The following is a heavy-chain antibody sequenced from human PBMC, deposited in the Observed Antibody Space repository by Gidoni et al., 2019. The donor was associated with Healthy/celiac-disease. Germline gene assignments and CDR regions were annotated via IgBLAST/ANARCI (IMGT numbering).Heavy chain of an antibody. CDR3: ARARGGAKGVDY. J-gene: IGHJ4*02. Sequence: QVQLVESGGGLVKPGGSLSISCAASGFTFSDYYMSWILQAPGKGLEWVSYICSSSTYTNSADSVKGRFTISRDNAKNSLYLKMNSLRAEDTAVYYCARARGGAKGVDYWGQGTLVTVSS. CDR2: ICSSSTYT. V-gene: IGHV3-11*05. D-gene: IGHD1-26*01. CDR1: GFTFSDYY.